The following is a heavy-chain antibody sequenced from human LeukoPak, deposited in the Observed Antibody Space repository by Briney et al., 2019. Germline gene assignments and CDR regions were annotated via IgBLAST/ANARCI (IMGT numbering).Heavy chain of an antibody. V-gene: IGHV3-21*01. J-gene: IGHJ4*02. Sequence: PGGSLRLSCAASGFTFSIYSMNWVRQAPGKGLEWVSSISSSSSYIYYADSVKGRFTISRDNAKNSLYLQMNSLRAEDTAVYYCARDRATVTTNPRGVEDYWGQGTLVTVSA. CDR1: GFTFSIYS. D-gene: IGHD4-17*01. CDR2: ISSSSSYI. CDR3: ARDRATVTTNPRGVEDY.